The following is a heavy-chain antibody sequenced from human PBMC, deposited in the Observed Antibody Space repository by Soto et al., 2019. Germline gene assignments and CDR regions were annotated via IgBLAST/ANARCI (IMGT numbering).Heavy chain of an antibody. Sequence: SETLSLTCAVYGGSFSGYYWSWIRQPPGKGLEWIGEINHSGSTNYNPSLKSRVTISVDTSKNQFSLKLSSVTAADTAVYYCASPGVGATSQILSGFDYWGQGTLVTVSS. CDR2: INHSGST. J-gene: IGHJ4*02. CDR1: GGSFSGYY. D-gene: IGHD1-26*01. V-gene: IGHV4-34*01. CDR3: ASPGVGATSQILSGFDY.